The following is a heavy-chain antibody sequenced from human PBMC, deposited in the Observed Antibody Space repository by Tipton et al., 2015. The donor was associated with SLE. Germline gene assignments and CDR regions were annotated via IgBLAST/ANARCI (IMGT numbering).Heavy chain of an antibody. CDR3: TAGAGWLIDY. Sequence: SLRLSCAASGFTFDDYAMHWVRQGPGKGLEWVSGISWNSGNIAYVDSVKGRFTISRDNAKRSLYLQMNSLRVEDTAVYYCTAGAGWLIDYWGQGTLVTVSS. CDR1: GFTFDDYA. V-gene: IGHV3-9*01. J-gene: IGHJ4*02. D-gene: IGHD5-24*01. CDR2: ISWNSGNI.